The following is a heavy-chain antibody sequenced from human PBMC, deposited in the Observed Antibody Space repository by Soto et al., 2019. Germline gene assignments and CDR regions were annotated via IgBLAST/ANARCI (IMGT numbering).Heavy chain of an antibody. Sequence: QVQLQQWGAGLLKPSETLSLTCAVYGGSFSGYYWSWIRQPPGKGLEWIGEINHSGSTNYNPSLKSGVTISVDTSKNQFSLKLSSVTAADTAVYYLARGPGRFVAGTNAKYNWFDPWGQGTLVTVS. V-gene: IGHV4-34*01. CDR3: ARGPGRFVAGTNAKYNWFDP. J-gene: IGHJ5*02. CDR1: GGSFSGYY. CDR2: INHSGST. D-gene: IGHD6-19*01.